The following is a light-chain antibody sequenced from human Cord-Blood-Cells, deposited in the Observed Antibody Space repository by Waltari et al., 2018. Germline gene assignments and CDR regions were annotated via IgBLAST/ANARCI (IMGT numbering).Light chain of an antibody. CDR1: QSISSY. CDR3: QQSYSTPLIT. Sequence: DIQMTQSPSSLSASVGDRVTLTCRASQSISSYLNWYQQKPGKAPKLLIYAASSLQSGVPSRFSGSGSGTDFTLTISSLQPEDFATYYCQQSYSTPLITFGQGTKVEIK. V-gene: IGKV1-39*01. CDR2: AAS. J-gene: IGKJ1*01.